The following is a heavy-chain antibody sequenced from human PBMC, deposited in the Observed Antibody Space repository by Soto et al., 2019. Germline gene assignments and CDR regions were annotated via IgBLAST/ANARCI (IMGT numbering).Heavy chain of an antibody. CDR3: AREKQLVTNYYYGMDV. CDR2: ISSEGTDK. V-gene: IGHV3-30-3*01. J-gene: IGHJ6*02. Sequence: GRSLRLSCAASGFTFGNYAMHWVRQTPGKGLEWVALISSEGTDKYYADSVKGRFIISRDSSKHTLSLQMNSLRPDDTAVYFCAREKQLVTNYYYGMDVWGQGTSVTV. D-gene: IGHD6-6*01. CDR1: GFTFGNYA.